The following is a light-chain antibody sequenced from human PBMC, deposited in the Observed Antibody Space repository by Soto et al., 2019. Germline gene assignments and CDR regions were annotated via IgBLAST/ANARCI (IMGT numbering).Light chain of an antibody. V-gene: IGLV3-21*04. Sequence: SYELTQPPSVSVAPGKTARITCGGNNIGSKSVHWYQQKPGQAPRLVISYDNDRPSGIPERFSGSDSGNTATLTISRVEVGDEADYCCQVWDSSSDHVVFGGGTKLTVL. CDR1: NIGSKS. CDR2: YDN. J-gene: IGLJ3*02. CDR3: QVWDSSSDHVV.